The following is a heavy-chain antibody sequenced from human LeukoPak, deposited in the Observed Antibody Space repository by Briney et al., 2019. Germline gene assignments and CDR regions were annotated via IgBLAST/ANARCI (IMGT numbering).Heavy chain of an antibody. V-gene: IGHV3-49*04. J-gene: IGHJ5*02. CDR1: GFTFGDYA. Sequence: PGGSLRLSCTASGFTFGDYAMSWVRQAPGKGLAWVGFIRDKTYGGTTAYAASVKGRFTISRDDSRSIAYLQMNGLKTEDTAVYYCTRDRGYCSSTSCYAWFDPWGQGTLVTVSS. CDR2: IRDKTYGGTT. CDR3: TRDRGYCSSTSCYAWFDP. D-gene: IGHD2-2*01.